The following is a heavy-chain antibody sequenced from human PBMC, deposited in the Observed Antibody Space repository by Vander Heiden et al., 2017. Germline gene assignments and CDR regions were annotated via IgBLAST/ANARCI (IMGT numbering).Heavy chain of an antibody. D-gene: IGHD1-26*01. Sequence: HVTLRESGPALVKPTQTLTLTCTFSGFSLSTSGSWVSWIRQPPGKALEWLALIDWDDDKYYSTARKTRLTISKDTSKNQVVLTMNKMEHVDTATYYCPRITTAYYFSGLDVWAQGTTFQVS. CDR1: GFSLSTSGSW. J-gene: IGHJ6*02. V-gene: IGHV2-70*01. CDR3: PRITTAYYFSGLDV. CDR2: IDWDDDK.